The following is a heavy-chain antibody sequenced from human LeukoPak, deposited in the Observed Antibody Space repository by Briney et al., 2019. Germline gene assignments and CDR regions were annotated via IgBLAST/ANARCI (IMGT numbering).Heavy chain of an antibody. CDR3: AKWWNSGGFDY. CDR1: GFTVSNTY. CDR2: IYTGDTT. Sequence: GGSLRLSCEASGFTVSNTYMSWVRQSPEKGLEWVSVIYTGDTTYYADSVKGRFTISRDDSKNTVYLQMTSLRADDTAVYFCAKWWNSGGFDYWGQGTLVAVPS. V-gene: IGHV3-66*01. J-gene: IGHJ4*02. D-gene: IGHD2-15*01.